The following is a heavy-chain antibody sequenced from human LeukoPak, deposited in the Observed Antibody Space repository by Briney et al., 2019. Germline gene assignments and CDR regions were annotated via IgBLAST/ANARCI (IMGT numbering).Heavy chain of an antibody. CDR1: GFTFSSYG. CDR2: ISYDGSNK. CDR3: AKDRVATSPLSD. V-gene: IGHV3-30*18. J-gene: IGHJ4*02. Sequence: PGRSLRLSCAASGFTFSSYGMHWVRQAPGKGLEWVAVISYDGSNKYYADSVKGRFTISRDNSKNTLYLQMNSLRTEDTAVYYCAKDRVATSPLSDWGQGTLVTVSS. D-gene: IGHD5-12*01.